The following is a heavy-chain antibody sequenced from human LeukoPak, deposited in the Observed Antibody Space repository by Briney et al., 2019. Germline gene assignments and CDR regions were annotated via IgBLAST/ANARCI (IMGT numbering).Heavy chain of an antibody. D-gene: IGHD3-22*01. CDR3: AQSGYDSSGYYLGY. V-gene: IGHV3-48*03. Sequence: GGSLRLSCAASGFTFSSYEMNWVRQAPGKGLEWVSYISSSGSTTYYADSVKGRFTISRDNSKNTLYLQMNSLRAEDTAVYYCAQSGYDSSGYYLGYWGQGTLVTVSS. CDR2: ISSSGSTT. J-gene: IGHJ4*02. CDR1: GFTFSSYE.